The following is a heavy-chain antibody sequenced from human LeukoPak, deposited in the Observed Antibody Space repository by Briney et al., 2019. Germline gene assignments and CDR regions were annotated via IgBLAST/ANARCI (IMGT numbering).Heavy chain of an antibody. CDR1: GFTFSSYA. D-gene: IGHD3-3*01. CDR3: AKGNNDFWSGYPRLSYFDY. Sequence: GGSLRLSCAASGFTFSSYAMNWVRQTPGKGLEWVSAIGAGGDTTYFADSVKGRFTISRDNSRNTLFLQMNSLKVDDTAVYYCAKGNNDFWSGYPRLSYFDYWGQGTLVTVSS. CDR2: IGAGGDTT. J-gene: IGHJ4*02. V-gene: IGHV3-23*01.